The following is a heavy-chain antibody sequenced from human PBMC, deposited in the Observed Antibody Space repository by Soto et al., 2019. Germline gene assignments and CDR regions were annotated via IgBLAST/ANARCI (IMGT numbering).Heavy chain of an antibody. CDR1: GYTFTSYA. CDR3: ARGITLPTPLDY. Sequence: ASVKVSCKASGYTFTSYAMHWVRQAPGQRLEWMGWINAGNVNTKYSQKFQGSVTITRDTSASTAYMELSSLRFEDTAVYYCARGITLPTPLDYWGQGTLVTVSS. V-gene: IGHV1-3*01. CDR2: INAGNVNT. J-gene: IGHJ4*02. D-gene: IGHD1-20*01.